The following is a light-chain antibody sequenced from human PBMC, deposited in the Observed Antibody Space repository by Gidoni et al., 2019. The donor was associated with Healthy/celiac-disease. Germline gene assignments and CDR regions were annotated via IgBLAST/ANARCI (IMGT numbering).Light chain of an antibody. J-gene: IGKJ4*01. Sequence: EIVLTQSPATLSLSPGERATLSCRASQSVSSYSAWYQQKPGQAPRLLIYDASNRATGIPARFSGSGSGTDFTLTISSLEPEDFAVYYCQQRSHWPTFGGGTKVEIK. CDR3: QQRSHWPT. V-gene: IGKV3-11*01. CDR1: QSVSSY. CDR2: DAS.